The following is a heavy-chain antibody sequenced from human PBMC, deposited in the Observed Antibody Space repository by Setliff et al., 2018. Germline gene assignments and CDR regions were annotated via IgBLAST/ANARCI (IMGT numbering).Heavy chain of an antibody. J-gene: IGHJ4*02. CDR1: GLSYTNDW. CDR3: FGAGTCSY. D-gene: IGHD3-10*01. Sequence: PGGSLRLSCTASGLSYTNDWVSWVRQAPGKGLEWLASINPHGSEKYYADSVKGRFTISRDNAKNSLSLQMNNLRTEDTAVYCCFGAGTCSYWGQGTLVTVSS. V-gene: IGHV3-7*01. CDR2: INPHGSEK.